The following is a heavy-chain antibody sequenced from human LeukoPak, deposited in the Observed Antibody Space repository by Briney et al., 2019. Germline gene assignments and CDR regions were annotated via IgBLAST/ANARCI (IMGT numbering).Heavy chain of an antibody. D-gene: IGHD3-22*01. CDR1: GFIVSSNY. V-gene: IGHV3-66*01. CDR2: TYSGGRT. Sequence: QTGGSLRLSCAVSGFIVSSNYMTWVRQAPGKGLERVSVTYSGGRTYYADSVKGRFTTSRDNSKDTLYLQMNSLRAEDTAVYYCARAPDGYEAFDIGGQGTMVTVSS. J-gene: IGHJ3*02. CDR3: ARAPDGYEAFDI.